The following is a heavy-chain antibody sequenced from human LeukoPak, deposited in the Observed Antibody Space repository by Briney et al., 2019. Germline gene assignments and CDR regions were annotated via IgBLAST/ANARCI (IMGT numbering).Heavy chain of an antibody. V-gene: IGHV1-18*01. CDR3: ARDGPGYSSSEVDY. CDR2: ISAYNGNT. CDR1: GYTFTSYG. D-gene: IGHD6-13*01. J-gene: IGHJ4*02. Sequence: EASVKVSCKASGYTFTSYGISWVRQAPGQGLEWMGWISAYNGNTNYAQKLQGRVTMTTDTSTSTAYMELRSLRSDDTAVYYCARDGPGYSSSEVDYWGQGTLVTVSS.